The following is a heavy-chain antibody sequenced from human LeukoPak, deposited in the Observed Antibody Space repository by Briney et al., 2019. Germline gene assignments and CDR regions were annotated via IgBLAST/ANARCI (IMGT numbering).Heavy chain of an antibody. CDR3: ARGGNKFGEPNYFDY. J-gene: IGHJ4*02. CDR1: GGSISSYY. Sequence: PSETLSLTCTVSGGSISSYYWSWIRQPAGKGLEWIGRIYTSGSTNYNPSLKSRVTMSVDTSKNQFSLKLSSVTAADTAVYYCARGGNKFGEPNYFDYWGQGTLVTVSS. V-gene: IGHV4-4*07. D-gene: IGHD3-10*01. CDR2: IYTSGST.